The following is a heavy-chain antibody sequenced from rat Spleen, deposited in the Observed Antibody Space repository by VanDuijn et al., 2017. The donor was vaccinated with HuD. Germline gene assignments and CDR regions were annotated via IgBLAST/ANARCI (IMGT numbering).Heavy chain of an antibody. Sequence: EVQLQESGPGLVKPSQSLSLTCSVTTYSVTSNYWGWIRKFPGNKMEWMGYISDSGSTSYNPSLKSRISITRDTSKNLFILQLNSVTTEDTATYYCASYSLINYWFDYLGQGVLVTVSS. D-gene: IGHD1-1*01. CDR1: TYSVTSNY. V-gene: IGHV3-1*01. J-gene: IGHJ2*01. CDR3: ASYSLINYWFDY. CDR2: ISDSGST.